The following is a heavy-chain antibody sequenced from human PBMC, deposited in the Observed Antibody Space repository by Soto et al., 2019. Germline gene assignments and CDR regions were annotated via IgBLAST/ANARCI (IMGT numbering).Heavy chain of an antibody. Sequence: QVQMVQSGAEVKKPGASVKVSCMASGYTFTNYDINWVRQATGQGLEWMGWMNPNSVNTGYAQKFQGRVTMTRNTSISTSYMELSSLRADDTAVYYCSRGLYAFYFWCHGTMFTVSS. CDR3: SRGLYAFYF. J-gene: IGHJ3*01. CDR2: MNPNSVNT. V-gene: IGHV1-8*01. CDR1: GYTFTNYD.